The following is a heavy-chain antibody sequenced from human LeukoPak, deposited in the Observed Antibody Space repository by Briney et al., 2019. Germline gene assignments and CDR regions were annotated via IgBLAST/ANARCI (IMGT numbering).Heavy chain of an antibody. Sequence: SETLSLTCAVYGGSFSGYYWSWIRQPPGKGLEWIGEINHSGSTNYNPSLKSRVTISVDTSKNQFSLKLSSVTAADTAVYYCARVARGGYCSSTSCRNWFDPWGQGTLVTVSS. V-gene: IGHV4-34*01. CDR2: INHSGST. CDR3: ARVARGGYCSSTSCRNWFDP. CDR1: GGSFSGYY. D-gene: IGHD2-2*01. J-gene: IGHJ5*02.